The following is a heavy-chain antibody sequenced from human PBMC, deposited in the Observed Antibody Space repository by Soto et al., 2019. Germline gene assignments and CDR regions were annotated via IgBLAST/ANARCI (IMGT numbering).Heavy chain of an antibody. D-gene: IGHD7-27*01. Sequence: ASVKVSCKASGYTFTSYAMHWVRQAPGQRLEWMGWINAGNGNTKYSQKFQGRVTITRDTSASTAYMELSSLRSEDTALYYCAKDFLQDWGQDYYYGMDVWGQGTTVTVSS. J-gene: IGHJ6*02. CDR1: GYTFTSYA. CDR2: INAGNGNT. V-gene: IGHV1-3*01. CDR3: AKDFLQDWGQDYYYGMDV.